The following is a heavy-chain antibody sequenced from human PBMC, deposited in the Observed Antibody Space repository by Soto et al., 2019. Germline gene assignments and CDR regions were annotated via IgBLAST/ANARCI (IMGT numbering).Heavy chain of an antibody. D-gene: IGHD5-18*01. V-gene: IGHV4-34*01. CDR1: VVSFSGYY. CDR3: ARTWIQIWQRGNFEY. CDR2: INHSGST. J-gene: IGHJ4*02. Sequence: SETLSLTCAFYVVSFSGYYWSCIRHAPGKGLEWIGEINHSGSTNYNPSLKSRVTISVDTSKNQFSLKLSSVTAADTAVYYCARTWIQIWQRGNFEYLGQGTLVKVSS.